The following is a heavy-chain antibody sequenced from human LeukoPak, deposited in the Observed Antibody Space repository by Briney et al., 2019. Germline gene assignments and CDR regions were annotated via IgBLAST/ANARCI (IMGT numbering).Heavy chain of an antibody. J-gene: IGHJ1*01. CDR3: AKANWVSSADAVV. CDR2: LRGGGET. V-gene: IGHV3-23*01. CDR1: GFSFRSYA. D-gene: IGHD2-21*01. Sequence: GGSLRLSCAASGFSFRSYAMSWVRQAPARGLEWVSSLRGGGETFYADSVKGRFTLSGDESRNTVYLEMNNLRVEDTAVYFCAKANWVSSADAVVWGQGTLVTVSS.